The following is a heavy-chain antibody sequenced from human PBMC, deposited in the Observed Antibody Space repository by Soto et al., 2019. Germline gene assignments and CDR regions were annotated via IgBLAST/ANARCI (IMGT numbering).Heavy chain of an antibody. V-gene: IGHV3-48*01. Sequence: GGSLRLSCAASGFTFSSYSMNWVRQAPGKGLEWVSYISSSSSTIYYADSVKGRFTISRDNAKNSLYLQMNSLRAEDTAVYYCARHKSIVVVPAAIPPSYYYYMDVWGKGTTVTVSS. CDR1: GFTFSSYS. J-gene: IGHJ6*03. CDR2: ISSSSSTI. D-gene: IGHD2-2*01. CDR3: ARHKSIVVVPAAIPPSYYYYMDV.